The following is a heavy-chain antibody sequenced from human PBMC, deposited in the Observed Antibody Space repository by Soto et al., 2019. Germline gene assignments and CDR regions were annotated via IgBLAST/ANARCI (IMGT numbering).Heavy chain of an antibody. D-gene: IGHD6-13*01. V-gene: IGHV6-1*01. CDR3: AREGIAAVKTGWFDP. Sequence: KQSQTLSLTCAISGDSVSSNSAAWNWIRQSPSRGLEWLGRTYYRSKWYNDYAVSVKSRITINPDTSKNQFSLQLNSVTPEDTAVYYCAREGIAAVKTGWFDPWGQGTLVTVSS. CDR2: TYYRSKWYN. CDR1: GDSVSSNSAA. J-gene: IGHJ5*02.